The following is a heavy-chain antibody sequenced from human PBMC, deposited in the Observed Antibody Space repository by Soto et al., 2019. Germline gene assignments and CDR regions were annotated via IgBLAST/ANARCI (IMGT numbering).Heavy chain of an antibody. V-gene: IGHV4-31*03. CDR1: GGSNSGGRYY. CDR2: IYYSGST. J-gene: IGHJ4*02. CDR3: ARYSSSWYFDY. D-gene: IGHD6-13*01. Sequence: SETLSLTCTVSGGSNSGGRYYWSWIRQHPGKGLEWIGYIYYSGSTYYNPSLKSRVTISVDTSKNQFSLKLSSVTAADTAVYYCARYSSSWYFDYRGQATLVTVSS.